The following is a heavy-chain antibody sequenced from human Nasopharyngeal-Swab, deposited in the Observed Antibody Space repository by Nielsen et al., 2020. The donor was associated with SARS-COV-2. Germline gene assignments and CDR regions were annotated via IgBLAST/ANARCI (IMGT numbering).Heavy chain of an antibody. CDR1: GFTFSRYT. J-gene: IGHJ4*02. V-gene: IGHV3-30-3*01. Sequence: GESLKISCAASGFTFSRYTMHWVRQAPGKGLEWVAVISYDGSNKYYADSVKGRFTISRDISKKTLYLQMNRLRAEDTAVFYCASTPLDSSGYYYAFHYWGRGTLVTVSS. CDR3: ASTPLDSSGYYYAFHY. CDR2: ISYDGSNK. D-gene: IGHD3-22*01.